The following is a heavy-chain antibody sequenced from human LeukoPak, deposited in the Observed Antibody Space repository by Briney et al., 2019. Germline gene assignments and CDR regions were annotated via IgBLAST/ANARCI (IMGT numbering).Heavy chain of an antibody. J-gene: IGHJ4*02. Sequence: GGSLRLSCATSGFTLSDYYIHWLRQVPGKGLVWVSHIKSDASTSSYADSVRGRFTISRDHGRTMMYLQMNSLRVEDTAVYYCTTDGPDAFANWGQGTLVTVSS. CDR2: IKSDASTS. V-gene: IGHV3-74*01. CDR1: GFTLSDYY. CDR3: TTDGPDAFAN. D-gene: IGHD1-14*01.